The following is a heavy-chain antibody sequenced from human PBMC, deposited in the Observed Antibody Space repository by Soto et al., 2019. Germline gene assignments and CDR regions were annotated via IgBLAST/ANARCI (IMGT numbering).Heavy chain of an antibody. Sequence: EVQLLESGGGLVQPGGSLRLSCAASGFTFSNYAMSWVRQAPGKGLEWVSVISGSGDSTYYADSVKGRFTISRDNSRNTLYLQRYRLRAEDTAVYYCAKEYSSAWYGGFDYWGQGTPVTVSS. J-gene: IGHJ4*02. CDR3: AKEYSSAWYGGFDY. CDR2: ISGSGDST. D-gene: IGHD6-19*01. CDR1: GFTFSNYA. V-gene: IGHV3-23*01.